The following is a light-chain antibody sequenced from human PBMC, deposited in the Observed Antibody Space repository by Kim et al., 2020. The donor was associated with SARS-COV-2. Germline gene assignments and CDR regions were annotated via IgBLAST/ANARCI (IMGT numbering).Light chain of an antibody. CDR1: QSISSY. J-gene: IGKJ2*01. Sequence: SASVGDRVTITCRASQSISSYLNLYQQKPGKAPKLLIYAASSLQSGVPSRFSGSGSGTDFTLTISSLQPEDFATYYCQQSYSTPYTFGQGTKLEIK. CDR2: AAS. CDR3: QQSYSTPYT. V-gene: IGKV1-39*01.